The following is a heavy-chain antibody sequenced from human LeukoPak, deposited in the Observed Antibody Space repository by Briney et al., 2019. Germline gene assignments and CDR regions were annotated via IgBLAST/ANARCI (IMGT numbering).Heavy chain of an antibody. D-gene: IGHD5-18*01. CDR2: IYYTGST. CDR3: ARVLPLVDTAILTPPFDY. V-gene: IGHV4-39*07. CDR1: GGSISSSTYS. J-gene: IGHJ4*02. Sequence: SETVSLTCTVSGGSISSSTYSWGWLRQPPGKGLEWIGSIYYTGSTYYNPSLRSRVTISVDTSKNQFSLKLSSVTAADTAVYYCARVLPLVDTAILTPPFDYWGQGTLVTVSS.